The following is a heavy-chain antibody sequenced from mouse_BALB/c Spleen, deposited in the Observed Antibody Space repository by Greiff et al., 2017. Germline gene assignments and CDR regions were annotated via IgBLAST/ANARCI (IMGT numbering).Heavy chain of an antibody. J-gene: IGHJ2*01. CDR3: TGYRTVFPFDY. CDR1: GFTFSSYW. V-gene: IGHV6-3*01. CDR2: IRLKSDNYAT. Sequence: EVKVEESGGGLVQPGGSMKLSCVASGFTFSSYWMSWVRQSPEKGLEWVAEIRLKSDNYATHYAESVKGKFTISRDDSKSRLYLQMNSLRAEDTGFYYCTGYRTVFPFDYWGKGTTLTVSS. D-gene: IGHD1-1*01.